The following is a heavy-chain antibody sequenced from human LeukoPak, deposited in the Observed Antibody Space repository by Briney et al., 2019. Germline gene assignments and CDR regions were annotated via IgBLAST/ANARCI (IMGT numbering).Heavy chain of an antibody. V-gene: IGHV1-2*02. J-gene: IGHJ4*02. CDR3: ASIGGYDILRFDY. Sequence: ASVKVSCKASGYTFTGYYMHWVRQAPGQGLEWMGWINPNSGGTNYAQKFQGRVTMTRDTTISTAYMELSRLRSDDTAVYYCASIGGYDILRFDYWGQGTLVTVSS. CDR2: INPNSGGT. CDR1: GYTFTGYY. D-gene: IGHD3-9*01.